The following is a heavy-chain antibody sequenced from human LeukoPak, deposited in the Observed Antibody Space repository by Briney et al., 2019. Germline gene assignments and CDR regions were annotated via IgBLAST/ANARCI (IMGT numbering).Heavy chain of an antibody. CDR1: GGSISSGGYS. V-gene: IGHV4-30-2*01. CDR3: ARDGATGVLDH. D-gene: IGHD1-14*01. J-gene: IGHJ4*02. Sequence: PSETLSLTCAVSGGSISSGGYSWSWIRQPPGKGLEWIGYIYHSGSTYYNPSLKSRVTISVDRSKNQFSLKLTSVTAADTAVYFCARDGATGVLDHWGQGTLVTVSS. CDR2: IYHSGST.